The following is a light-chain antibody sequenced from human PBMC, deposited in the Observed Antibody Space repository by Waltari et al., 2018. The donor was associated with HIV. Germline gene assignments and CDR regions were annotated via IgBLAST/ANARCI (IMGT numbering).Light chain of an antibody. CDR1: SSYIGSNG. J-gene: IGLJ2*01. V-gene: IGLV1-44*01. CDR3: ATLDDSLNGPI. Sequence: QSVLTQSPSASGTPGQRVTISCSGGSSYIGSNGVDWYQQFPGTAPKLLIYSNNQRPSGVPDRFSGSKSGTSASLAISGLQSEDEATYYCATLDDSLNGPIFGGGTRLTVL. CDR2: SNN.